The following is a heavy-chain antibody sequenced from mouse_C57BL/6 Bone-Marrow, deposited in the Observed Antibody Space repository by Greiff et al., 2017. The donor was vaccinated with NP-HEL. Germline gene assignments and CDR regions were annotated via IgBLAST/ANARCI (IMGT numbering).Heavy chain of an antibody. CDR3: TTGDYGSSYPHWYFDV. CDR1: GFNIKDYY. CDR2: IDPEDGDT. V-gene: IGHV14-1*01. Sequence: VQLQQSGAELVRPGASVKLSCTASGFNIKDYYMHWVKQRPEQGLEWIGRIDPEDGDTEYAPKFQGKATMTADTSSNTAYLQLSSLTSEDTAVYYCTTGDYGSSYPHWYFDVWGTGTTVTVSS. D-gene: IGHD1-1*01. J-gene: IGHJ1*03.